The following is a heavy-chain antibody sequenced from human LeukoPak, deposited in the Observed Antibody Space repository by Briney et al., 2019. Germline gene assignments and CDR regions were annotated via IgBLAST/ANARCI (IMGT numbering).Heavy chain of an antibody. CDR2: SEQSGNT. CDR1: DRSFSSGNW. V-gene: IGHV4/OR15-8*01. CDR3: ARNGASSSVVD. D-gene: IGHD2-15*01. J-gene: IGHJ4*02. Sequence: SENLPLTCVGSDRSFSSGNWWPWIRQPRGKGLGWIGESEQSGNTVYNPPLKSRFTISVDNSNNQFSLKLTSVTAADTAVYYCARNGASSSVVDWGQGTLVTVSS.